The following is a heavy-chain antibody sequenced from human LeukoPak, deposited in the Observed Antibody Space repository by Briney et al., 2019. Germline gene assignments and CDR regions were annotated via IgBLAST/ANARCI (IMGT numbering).Heavy chain of an antibody. CDR3: AKGGSSSSEDLYYFDY. Sequence: GGSLRLSCAASGFTFDDYAMHWVRQAPGKGLEWVSLISWGGGSTYYADSVKGRFTISRDNSKNSLYLQMNSLRAEDTALYYCAKGGSSSSEDLYYFDYWGQGTLVTVSS. D-gene: IGHD6-6*01. CDR2: ISWGGGST. J-gene: IGHJ4*02. CDR1: GFTFDDYA. V-gene: IGHV3-43D*03.